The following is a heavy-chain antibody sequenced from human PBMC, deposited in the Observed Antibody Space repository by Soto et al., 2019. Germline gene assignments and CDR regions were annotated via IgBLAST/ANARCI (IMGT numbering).Heavy chain of an antibody. D-gene: IGHD1-1*01. CDR2: IWYDGSNK. J-gene: IGHJ6*02. V-gene: IGHV3-33*01. CDR3: ARDHTIGLEPDLYYYYGMDV. CDR1: GFTFSSYG. Sequence: GESLKISCAASGFTFSSYGMHWVRQAPGKGLEWVAVIWYDGSNKYYADSVKGRFTISRDNSKNTLYLQMNSLRAEDTAVYYCARDHTIGLEPDLYYYYGMDVWGQGTTVTVSS.